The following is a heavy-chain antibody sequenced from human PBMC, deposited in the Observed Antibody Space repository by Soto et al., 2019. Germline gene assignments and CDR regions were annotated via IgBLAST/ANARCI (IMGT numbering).Heavy chain of an antibody. CDR1: GDTITSYG. CDR2: ISAYNGNT. CDR3: ARAFVGYGDEATDAFDI. Sequence: GASVKASCKASGDTITSYGISWVRQAPEQGLEWMGWISAYNGNTNYAQKLQGRVTMTTDTSTSTAYMELRSLRSDDTAVYYCARAFVGYGDEATDAFDIWGQGTMLTVSS. V-gene: IGHV1-18*01. J-gene: IGHJ3*02. D-gene: IGHD4-17*01.